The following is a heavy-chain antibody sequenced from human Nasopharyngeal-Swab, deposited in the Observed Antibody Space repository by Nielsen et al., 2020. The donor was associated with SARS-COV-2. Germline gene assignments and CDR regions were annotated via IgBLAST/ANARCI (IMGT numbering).Heavy chain of an antibody. Sequence: GESLKISCAASGFTFSSYGMHWVRQAPGKGLEWVAVISYDGSNKYYADSVKGRFTISRDNSKNTLYLQMNSLRAEDTAVYYCTTAGAYWGQGTLVTVSS. CDR3: TTAGAY. J-gene: IGHJ4*02. CDR1: GFTFSSYG. V-gene: IGHV3-30*03. D-gene: IGHD3-10*01. CDR2: ISYDGSNK.